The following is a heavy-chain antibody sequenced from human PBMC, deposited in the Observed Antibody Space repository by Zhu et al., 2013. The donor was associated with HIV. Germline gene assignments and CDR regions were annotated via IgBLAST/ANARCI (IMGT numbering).Heavy chain of an antibody. V-gene: IGHV1-46*01. J-gene: IGHJ5*02. Sequence: QVQLVQSGAEVKEPGASVKVSCKTSGYTFTSYYIHWVRQAPGQGLEWMGVINPSGGSTNYAQKFQGRVTMTRDTSTTTVYMELSSLRSEDTAVYYCARTRYNWNDVDWFDPVGPGNPGHRLL. D-gene: IGHD1-1*01. CDR3: ARTRYNWNDVDWFDP. CDR2: INPSGGST. CDR1: GYTFTSYY.